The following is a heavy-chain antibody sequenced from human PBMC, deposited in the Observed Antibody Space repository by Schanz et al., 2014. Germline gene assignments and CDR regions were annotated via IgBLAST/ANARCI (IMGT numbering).Heavy chain of an antibody. Sequence: EVQLLESGGGLVQPGGSLRLSCAASGFTFITYTMNWVRQTPGKGLEWVSFISSSGTSIYYADSVKGRFTISRDNSKNTLYLQMNSLRGEDTAVYYCASPALVQGLMPECYIDYWGQGTLVTVSS. CDR1: GFTFITYT. CDR3: ASPALVQGLMPECYIDY. CDR2: ISSSGTSI. D-gene: IGHD3-10*01. J-gene: IGHJ4*02. V-gene: IGHV3-48*01.